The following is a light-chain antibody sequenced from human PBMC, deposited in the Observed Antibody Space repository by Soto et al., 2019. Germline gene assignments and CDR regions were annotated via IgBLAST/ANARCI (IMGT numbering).Light chain of an antibody. Sequence: QSVLTQPASVSGSPGQSITISCTGTSSDVDGYNYVSWYQQHPGKAPKLMIYDVINRPSGVSNRFSGSKSGNTASLTISGLQAEDESDYYCSSYTSSSTVVFGGGTKLTVL. CDR2: DVI. CDR1: SSDVDGYNY. V-gene: IGLV2-14*03. CDR3: SSYTSSSTVV. J-gene: IGLJ2*01.